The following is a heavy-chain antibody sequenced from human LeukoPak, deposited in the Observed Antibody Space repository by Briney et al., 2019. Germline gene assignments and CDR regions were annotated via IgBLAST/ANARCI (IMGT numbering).Heavy chain of an antibody. V-gene: IGHV3-23*01. D-gene: IGHD3-10*01. J-gene: IGHJ4*02. Sequence: PGGSLRLSCAASGFTFSSYAMSWVRQAPGKGLECVSAISGSGGSTYYADSVKGRFTISRDNSKKTLYLQMNSPRGEDTAVYYCAKDQGYYYGSGSLDYWGQGTLVTVSS. CDR1: GFTFSSYA. CDR2: ISGSGGST. CDR3: AKDQGYYYGSGSLDY.